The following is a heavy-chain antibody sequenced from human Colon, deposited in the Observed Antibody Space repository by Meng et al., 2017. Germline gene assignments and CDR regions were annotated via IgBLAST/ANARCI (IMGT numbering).Heavy chain of an antibody. CDR3: ARGRWDDYVWGSYRARFDP. CDR2: INHSGST. D-gene: IGHD3-16*02. V-gene: IGHV4-34*01. J-gene: IGHJ5*02. Sequence: SQTLSLTCAVYGGSFSGYYWSWIRQPPGKGLEWIGEINHSGSTNYNPSLKSRVTISVDTSKNQFSLKLSSVTAADTAVYYCARGRWDDYVWGSYRARFDPWGQGTLVTVYS. CDR1: GGSFSGYY.